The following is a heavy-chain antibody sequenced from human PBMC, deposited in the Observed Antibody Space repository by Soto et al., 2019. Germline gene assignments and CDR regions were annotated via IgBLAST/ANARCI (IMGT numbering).Heavy chain of an antibody. D-gene: IGHD1-7*01. V-gene: IGHV3-33*01. CDR3: AREAITGTSYYYYGSDV. J-gene: IGHJ6*02. CDR2: IWYDGSNK. CDR1: GFTFSSYG. Sequence: GGSLRLSCSASGFTFSSYGMHWVRQAPGKGLEWVAVIWYDGSNKYYADSVKGRFTISRDNSKNTLYLQMNSLRAEDTAVYYCAREAITGTSYYYYGSDVPCQGT.